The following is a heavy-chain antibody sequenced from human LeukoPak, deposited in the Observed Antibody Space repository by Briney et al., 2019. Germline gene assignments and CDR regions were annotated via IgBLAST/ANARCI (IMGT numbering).Heavy chain of an antibody. V-gene: IGHV4-59*01. J-gene: IGHJ4*02. CDR3: ARGRGMATLPFDS. CDR2: IHYSESG. D-gene: IGHD2-8*01. Sequence: KPSETLSLTCTVSGDPMISYYWTWIRQPPGKAPEWIGYIHYSESGKYTPSLKSRVTMSIDTSKRQIFLRLTSVTAADTAVYYCARGRGMATLPFDSWGQGTLVSVSA. CDR1: GDPMISYY.